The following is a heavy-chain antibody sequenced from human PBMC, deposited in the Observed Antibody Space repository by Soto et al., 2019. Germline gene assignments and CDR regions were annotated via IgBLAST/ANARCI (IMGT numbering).Heavy chain of an antibody. J-gene: IGHJ6*02. Sequence: APLKASCKASGYTFTSYGINWVRQATGQGLEWMGWMNPNSGNTGYAQKFQGRVTMTRNTSISTAYMELSSLRSEDTAVYYCARYNWNYPYYYYGMDVWGQGTTVTVSS. D-gene: IGHD1-7*01. V-gene: IGHV1-8*02. CDR2: MNPNSGNT. CDR3: ARYNWNYPYYYYGMDV. CDR1: GYTFTSYG.